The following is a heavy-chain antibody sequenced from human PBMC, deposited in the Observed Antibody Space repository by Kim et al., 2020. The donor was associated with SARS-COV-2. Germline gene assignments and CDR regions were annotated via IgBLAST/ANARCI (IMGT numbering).Heavy chain of an antibody. CDR3: ARDGVIDTVTTSYYYYYGLDV. D-gene: IGHD4-17*01. CDR1: GGTFTNHG. J-gene: IGHJ6*02. CDR2: IIPFSGST. Sequence: SVKVSCKASGGTFTNHGISWVRQAPGQGLEWIGVIIPFSGSTKYAQKMQGRVTITADESTSTAYMELSSLRSEDTAVYYCARDGVIDTVTTSYYYYYGLDVWGQGTTVTVSS. V-gene: IGHV1-69*13.